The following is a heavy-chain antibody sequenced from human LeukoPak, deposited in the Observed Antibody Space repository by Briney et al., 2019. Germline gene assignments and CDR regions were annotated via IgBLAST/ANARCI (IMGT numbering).Heavy chain of an antibody. V-gene: IGHV1-18*01. CDR3: ARVKFYGDYPFFQH. D-gene: IGHD4-17*01. Sequence: ASVKVSCKASGYTFTSYGISWVRQAPGQGLEWMGWISAYNGNTNYAQKLQGRVTMTTDTSTSTAYMELRSLGSDDTAVYYCARVKFYGDYPFFQHWGQGTLVTVSS. J-gene: IGHJ1*01. CDR2: ISAYNGNT. CDR1: GYTFTSYG.